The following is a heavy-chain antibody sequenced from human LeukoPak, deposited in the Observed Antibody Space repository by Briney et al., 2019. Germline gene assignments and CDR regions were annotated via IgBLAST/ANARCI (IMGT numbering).Heavy chain of an antibody. CDR3: ARLHLDYLDL. CDR1: VGPMSDYY. V-gene: IGHV4-59*01. J-gene: IGHJ1*01. D-gene: IGHD5-12*01. Sequence: SETLSLTCTVSVGPMSDYYWSWIRQPPGKGLEWIGYSYYTGVTNYNPSLKSRVTISVDTPKRQFTLNLTSVTSADTAVYYCARLHLDYLDLWGQGAVVTVSS. CDR2: SYYTGVT.